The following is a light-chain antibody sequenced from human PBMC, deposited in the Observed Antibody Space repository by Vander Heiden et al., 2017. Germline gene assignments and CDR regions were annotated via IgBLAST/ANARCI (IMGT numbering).Light chain of an antibody. V-gene: IGKV3-20*01. CDR1: QSVSSSY. Sequence: VFIRSSGSLSLSPGERATLSCRASQSVSSSYLAWYQQKPGQAPRLLIYGASSRATGIPDRFSGSGSGTDFTLTISRLEPEDFAVYYCQQYGSSPPDLTFGGGTKVEIK. CDR2: GAS. CDR3: QQYGSSPPDLT. J-gene: IGKJ4*01.